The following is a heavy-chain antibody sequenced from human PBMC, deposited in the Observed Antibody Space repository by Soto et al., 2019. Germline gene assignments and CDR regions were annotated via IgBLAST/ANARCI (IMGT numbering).Heavy chain of an antibody. CDR3: ARAGDYDILTGYYINWFDP. D-gene: IGHD3-9*01. Sequence: SETLSLTCTVSGGSISSGGYYWSWIRQHPGKGLEWIGYIYYSGSTYYNPSLKSRVTISVDTSKNQFSLKLSSVTAADTAVYYCARAGDYDILTGYYINWFDPWGQGTLVTVSS. CDR1: GGSISSGGYY. CDR2: IYYSGST. J-gene: IGHJ5*02. V-gene: IGHV4-31*03.